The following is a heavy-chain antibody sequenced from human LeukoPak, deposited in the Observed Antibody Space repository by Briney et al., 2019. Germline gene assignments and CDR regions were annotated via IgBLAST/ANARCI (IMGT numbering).Heavy chain of an antibody. V-gene: IGHV4-59*01. D-gene: IGHD1-1*01. CDR3: ARVLNWNSWFDY. J-gene: IGHJ4*02. Sequence: SETLSLTCTVSGVSISSYYWSWIRQPPGKGLEWIGYIYYSGSTNYNPSLKSRVTISVDTSKNQFSLKLSSVTAADTAVYYCARVLNWNSWFDYWGQGTLVTVSS. CDR2: IYYSGST. CDR1: GVSISSYY.